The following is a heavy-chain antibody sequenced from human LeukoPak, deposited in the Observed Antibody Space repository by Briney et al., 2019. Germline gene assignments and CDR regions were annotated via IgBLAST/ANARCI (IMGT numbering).Heavy chain of an antibody. V-gene: IGHV3-21*01. CDR2: ISSSSSYI. CDR3: AIDRYSSGWYTFDY. J-gene: IGHJ4*02. CDR1: GFTFSNFG. Sequence: PGGSLRLSCAASGFTFSNFGINWVRQAPGKGLEWVSSISSSSSYISYADSVKGRFTISRDNAKNSLDLQMNSLRAEDTAVYYCAIDRYSSGWYTFDYWGQGPLVTVSS. D-gene: IGHD6-19*01.